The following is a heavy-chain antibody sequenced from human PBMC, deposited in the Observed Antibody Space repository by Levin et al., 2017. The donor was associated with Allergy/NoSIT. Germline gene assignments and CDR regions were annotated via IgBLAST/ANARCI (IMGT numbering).Heavy chain of an antibody. CDR2: IHHSGSA. J-gene: IGHJ6*02. CDR3: ARDECAWFGECYGMDV. Sequence: SETLSLTCTVSGASISRGDFYWSWIRHLPGTGLEWIGFIHHSGSAYYNPSLKSRLSMSLDTSKGQFSLRLTSVTAADTAVYYCARDECAWFGECYGMDVWGQGTTVIVSS. D-gene: IGHD3-10*01. CDR1: GASISRGDFY. V-gene: IGHV4-31*03.